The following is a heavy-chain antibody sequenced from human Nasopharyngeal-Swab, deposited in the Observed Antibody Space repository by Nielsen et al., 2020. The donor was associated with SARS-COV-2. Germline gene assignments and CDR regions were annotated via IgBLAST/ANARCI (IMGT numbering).Heavy chain of an antibody. D-gene: IGHD3-10*01. V-gene: IGHV4-61*07. J-gene: IGHJ6*03. Sequence: RQAPGKGLEWIGYIYYSGSTNYNPSLKSRVTISVDTSKNQFSLKLSSVTAADTAVYYCARHPFRGGYYYYYMDVWGKGTTVTVSS. CDR2: IYYSGST. CDR3: ARHPFRGGYYYYYMDV.